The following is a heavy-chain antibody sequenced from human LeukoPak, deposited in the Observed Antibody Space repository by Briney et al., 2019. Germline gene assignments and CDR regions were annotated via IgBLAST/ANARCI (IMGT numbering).Heavy chain of an antibody. D-gene: IGHD2-21*02. CDR2: ISSSSSYI. CDR1: GFTFSSYS. V-gene: IGHV3-21*01. J-gene: IGHJ3*02. Sequence: KTGGSLRLSCAASGFTFSSYSMNWVRQAPGKGLEWVSSISSSSSYIYYADSVKGRFTISRDNAKNSLYLQMNSLRAEDTAVYYCAREVVTGEVPAEKDAFDIWGQGTMVTVSS. CDR3: AREVVTGEVPAEKDAFDI.